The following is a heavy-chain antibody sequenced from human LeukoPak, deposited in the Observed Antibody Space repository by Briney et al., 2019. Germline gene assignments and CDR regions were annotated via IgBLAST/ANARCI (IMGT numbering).Heavy chain of an antibody. D-gene: IGHD5-18*01. CDR1: GGSISSYY. CDR2: IFSSGTT. CDR3: AKYIFGSDYFEY. Sequence: PSETLSLTCTVSGGSISSYYWSWIRQPAGKGLEWIGRIFSSGTTNYNPSLKSRVTMSVDTSKNHFSLKLSSVTAADTAVYYCAKYIFGSDYFEYWGQGTLVTISS. V-gene: IGHV4-4*07. J-gene: IGHJ4*02.